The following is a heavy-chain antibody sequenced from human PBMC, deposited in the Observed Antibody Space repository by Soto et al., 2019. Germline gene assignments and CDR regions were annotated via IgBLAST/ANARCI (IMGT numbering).Heavy chain of an antibody. Sequence: GGSLRLSCAASGLTFSSYAMSWVRQAPGKGLEWVSHISNSGRSTKYTDSVKGRFTISRDNSKNTLYLQMNSLRAEDTAIYYCAKDALAYYDFWSWGQGTLVTVSS. V-gene: IGHV3-23*01. CDR2: ISNSGRST. J-gene: IGHJ4*02. CDR3: AKDALAYYDFWS. CDR1: GLTFSSYA. D-gene: IGHD3-3*01.